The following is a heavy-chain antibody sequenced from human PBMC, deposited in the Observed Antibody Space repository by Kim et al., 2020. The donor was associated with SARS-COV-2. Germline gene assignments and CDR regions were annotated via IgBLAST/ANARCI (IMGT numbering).Heavy chain of an antibody. V-gene: IGHV3-30*18. J-gene: IGHJ4*02. CDR1: GFTFSSYG. CDR3: AKAEAYDY. Sequence: GGSLRLSCAASGFTFSSYGMHWVRQAPGKGLEWVAVISYDGSNKYYADSVKGRFTISRDNSKNTLYLQMNSLRAEDTAVYYCAKAEAYDYLGQGTLVTVSS. CDR2: ISYDGSNK.